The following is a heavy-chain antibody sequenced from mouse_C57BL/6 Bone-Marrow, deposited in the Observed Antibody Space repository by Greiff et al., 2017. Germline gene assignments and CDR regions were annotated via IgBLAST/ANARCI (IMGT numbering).Heavy chain of an antibody. CDR3: ARVLLWYAMDY. D-gene: IGHD2-10*01. V-gene: IGHV1-26*01. CDR2: INPNNGGT. CDR1: GYTFTDYY. Sequence: EVQLQQSGPELVKPGASVKISCKASGYTFTDYYMNWVKQSHGKSLEWIGDINPNNGGTSYNQKFKGKATLTVDKSSSTAYMELRSLTSEDSAVYDCARVLLWYAMDYWGQGTSVTVSS. J-gene: IGHJ4*01.